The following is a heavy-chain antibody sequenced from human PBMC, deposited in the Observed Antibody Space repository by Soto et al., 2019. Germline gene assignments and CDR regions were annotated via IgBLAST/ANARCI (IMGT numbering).Heavy chain of an antibody. V-gene: IGHV4-30-4*01. CDR2: IYYSGST. J-gene: IGHJ6*02. Sequence: SETLSLTCTVSGGSISSGDYYWTWIRQPPGKGLEWIGYIYYSGSTYYNPSLKSRITISLDTSKNQFSLKLISVIDADTALYYCARASSTMIKLVYYYGLDVWGQGTTVTVSS. CDR3: ARASSTMIKLVYYYGLDV. D-gene: IGHD3-22*01. CDR1: GGSISSGDYY.